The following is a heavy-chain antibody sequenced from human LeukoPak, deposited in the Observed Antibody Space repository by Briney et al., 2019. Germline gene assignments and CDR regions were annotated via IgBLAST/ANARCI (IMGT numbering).Heavy chain of an antibody. CDR3: ATVHRGYDFWSGYYTGLSGKRPSNYFDY. CDR1: GFTFSSYA. CDR2: IPYDGSNK. V-gene: IGHV3-30-3*01. D-gene: IGHD3-3*01. Sequence: GGSLRLSCAASGFTFSSYAMHWVRQAPGKGLEWVAVIPYDGSNKYYADSVKGRFTISRDNSKNTPYLQMNSLRAEDTAVYYCATVHRGYDFWSGYYTGLSGKRPSNYFDYWGQGTLVTVSS. J-gene: IGHJ4*02.